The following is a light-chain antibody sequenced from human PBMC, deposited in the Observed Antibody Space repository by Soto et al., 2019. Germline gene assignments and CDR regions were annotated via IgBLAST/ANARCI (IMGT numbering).Light chain of an antibody. V-gene: IGKV1-39*01. J-gene: IGKJ4*01. CDR1: QSVSSY. CDR3: QPSYSTPLT. Sequence: DIQMTQSPSSLSASVGDRVTITCRASQSVSSYLNWYQQKPGKAPNLLIYGASSLQSGVPSRFSGSGSGTDFTLTISILQPEDFATYFCQPSYSTPLTFGGGTKVEI. CDR2: GAS.